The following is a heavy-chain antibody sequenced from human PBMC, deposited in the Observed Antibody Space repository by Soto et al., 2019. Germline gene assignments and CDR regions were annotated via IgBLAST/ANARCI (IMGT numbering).Heavy chain of an antibody. CDR1: GFTFSSYA. Sequence: EVQLLESGGGLVQPGGSLRLSCAASGFTFSSYAMSWVRQAPGKGLEWVSAISGSGGSTYYADSVKGRFTISRDNSKNTLYLQMKSLRAEDTAVYYCAKDYYYGSGRYYYYYMDVWGKGTTVTVSS. V-gene: IGHV3-23*01. J-gene: IGHJ6*03. D-gene: IGHD3-10*01. CDR2: ISGSGGST. CDR3: AKDYYYGSGRYYYYYMDV.